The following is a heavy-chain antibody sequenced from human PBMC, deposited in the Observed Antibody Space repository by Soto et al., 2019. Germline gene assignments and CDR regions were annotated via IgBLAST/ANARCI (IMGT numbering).Heavy chain of an antibody. CDR1: GFTFNSYA. CDR2: IPYSGGST. D-gene: IGHD1-26*01. Sequence: DVQLLESGGGLVQPGGSLRLSCAASGFTFNSYAMTWVRQAPGKGLEWVSSIPYSGGSTYYADSVKGRFTISRDNSKNTLYLQMNSLRAEDTALYYCAKDLPGELLPTGFDSWGQGTLVTVSS. CDR3: AKDLPGELLPTGFDS. J-gene: IGHJ5*01. V-gene: IGHV3-23*01.